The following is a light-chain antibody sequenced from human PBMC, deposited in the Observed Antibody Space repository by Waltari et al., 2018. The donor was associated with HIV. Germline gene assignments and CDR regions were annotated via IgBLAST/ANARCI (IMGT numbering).Light chain of an antibody. Sequence: QSALTQPASVSGSPGQSITIACNGPGGAVGGSTYVSWYQQHPGKAPKLMIYEVSNRPSGVSNRFSGSKSGNTASLTISGLQAEAEADYYCSSYTSSSTPYGVFCGGTKLTVL. V-gene: IGLV2-14*01. CDR2: EVS. J-gene: IGLJ2*01. CDR1: GGAVGGSTY. CDR3: SSYTSSSTPYGV.